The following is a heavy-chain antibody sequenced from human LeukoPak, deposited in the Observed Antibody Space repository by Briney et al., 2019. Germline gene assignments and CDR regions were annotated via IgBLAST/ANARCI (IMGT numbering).Heavy chain of an antibody. Sequence: GSVKVSCKASGYTFTSYAMHWVRQAPGQRLEWMAWINAGNGNTKYSQKFQGRVTITRDTSASTAYMELSSLRSEDTAVYYCARVRMVRGVISYYYGMDVWGKGTTVTVSS. CDR1: GYTFTSYA. V-gene: IGHV1-3*01. J-gene: IGHJ6*04. CDR3: ARVRMVRGVISYYYGMDV. D-gene: IGHD3-10*01. CDR2: INAGNGNT.